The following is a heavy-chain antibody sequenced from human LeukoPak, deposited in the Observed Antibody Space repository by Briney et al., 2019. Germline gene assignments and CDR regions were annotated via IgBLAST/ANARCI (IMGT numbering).Heavy chain of an antibody. J-gene: IGHJ4*02. D-gene: IGHD3-3*02. Sequence: GGSLRLSCAASGFTFSSYSMNWVRQAPGKGLEWVSSISSSSSYIYYADSVKGRFTISRDNSKNTLYLQMNSLRAEDTAVYYCAKGPFLEWLLSVHHFDYWGQGTLVTVSS. V-gene: IGHV3-21*04. CDR1: GFTFSSYS. CDR2: ISSSSSYI. CDR3: AKGPFLEWLLSVHHFDY.